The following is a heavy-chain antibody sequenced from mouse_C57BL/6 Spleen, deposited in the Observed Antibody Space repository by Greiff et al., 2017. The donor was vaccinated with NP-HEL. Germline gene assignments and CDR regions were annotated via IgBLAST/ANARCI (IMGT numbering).Heavy chain of an antibody. D-gene: IGHD2-5*01. J-gene: IGHJ3*01. V-gene: IGHV1-19*01. CDR2: INPYNGGT. CDR3: AYYSNDGRGGFAY. Sequence: VQLQQSGPVLVKPGASVKMSCKASGYTFTDYYMNWVKQSHGKSLEWIGVINPYNGGTSYNQKFKGKATLTIDKNTSTDFMRLNSLTSKESAVYSCAYYSNDGRGGFAYWGQGTLVTVST. CDR1: GYTFTDYY.